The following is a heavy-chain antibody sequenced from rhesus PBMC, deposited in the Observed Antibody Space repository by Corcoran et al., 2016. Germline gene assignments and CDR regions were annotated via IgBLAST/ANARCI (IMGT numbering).Heavy chain of an antibody. Sequence: QVTLKESGPALVKPTQTLPLTCTFSGFSLSTRGMGVGWIRQPPGKALDWLASIYWDDDKYYSTSLKGRLTISKDTSKNHVVLTMTNMDPVDTATYYCARGYGSGEYFDYWGRGVLVTVSS. V-gene: IGHV2S1*01. CDR1: GFSLSTRGMG. J-gene: IGHJ4*01. CDR3: ARGYGSGEYFDY. D-gene: IGHD3-28*01. CDR2: IYWDDDK.